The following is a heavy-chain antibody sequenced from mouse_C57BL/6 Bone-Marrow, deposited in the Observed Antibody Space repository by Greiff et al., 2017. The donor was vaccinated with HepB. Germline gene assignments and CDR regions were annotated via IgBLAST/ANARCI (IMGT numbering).Heavy chain of an antibody. CDR1: GYSITSGYY. CDR3: ARDGRLRDGDV. D-gene: IGHD2-2*01. J-gene: IGHJ1*03. Sequence: EVKLVESGPGLVKPSQSLSLTCSVTGYSITSGYYWNWIRQFPGNKLEWMGYISYDGSNNYNPSLKNRISITRDTSKNQFFLKLNSVTTEDTATYYCARDGRLRDGDVWGTGTTVTVSS. CDR2: ISYDGSN. V-gene: IGHV3-6*01.